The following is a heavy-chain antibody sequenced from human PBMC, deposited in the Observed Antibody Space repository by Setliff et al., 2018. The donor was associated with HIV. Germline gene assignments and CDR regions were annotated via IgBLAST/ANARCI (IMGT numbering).Heavy chain of an antibody. CDR2: IKSKSDGGTR. Sequence: GGSLRLSCAASGFTFSNAWMSWVRQAPGKGLEWVGRIKSKSDGGTREYAAPVKGRFTISRDDSKNTLYLQMNSLRVEDTAVYYCAKDLLASFGEPYPPTANWFDPWGQGTLVTVSS. V-gene: IGHV3-15*01. D-gene: IGHD3-10*01. CDR3: AKDLLASFGEPYPPTANWFDP. J-gene: IGHJ5*02. CDR1: GFTFSNAW.